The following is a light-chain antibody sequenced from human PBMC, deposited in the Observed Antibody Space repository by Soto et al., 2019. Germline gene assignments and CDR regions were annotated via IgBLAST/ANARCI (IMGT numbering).Light chain of an antibody. CDR1: QSVSNNY. CDR3: QQYGSEPWT. V-gene: IGKV3-20*01. Sequence: EIVLTQSPGTLSLSPGERVTISCRASQSVSNNYLAWYQQKPGQAPRLLIYAASNRARGIPDRFGGSGAGPDFTLTVRRLESEDFAVYYCQQYGSEPWTFGQGTKV. CDR2: AAS. J-gene: IGKJ1*01.